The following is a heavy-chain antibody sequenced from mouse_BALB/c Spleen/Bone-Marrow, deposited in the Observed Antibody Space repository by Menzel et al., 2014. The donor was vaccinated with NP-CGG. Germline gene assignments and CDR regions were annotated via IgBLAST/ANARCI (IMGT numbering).Heavy chain of an antibody. D-gene: IGHD2-10*01. CDR1: GYRFSSFW. CDR2: ILPGSGST. V-gene: IGHV1-9*01. J-gene: IGHJ2*01. CDR3: AREGAFYGNPFDF. Sequence: VQLQESGAEVMKSGASVKISCRATGYRFSSFWIEWIKQRPGHGLEWIGKILPGSGSTNYNEKFMGKATLSADTSSNTAYMQLSSLTSEDSAVYFCAREGAFYGNPFDFRGQGTTLTVSS.